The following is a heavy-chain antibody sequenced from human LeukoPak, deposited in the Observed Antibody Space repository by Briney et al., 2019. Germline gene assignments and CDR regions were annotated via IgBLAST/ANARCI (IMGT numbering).Heavy chain of an antibody. J-gene: IGHJ4*02. CDR2: ISYDGSNK. CDR3: AKEGPRTSGSYGGQMDY. D-gene: IGHD1-26*01. Sequence: QPGRSLRLSCAASGFTFSSYAMHWVRQAPGKGLEWVAVISYDGSNKYYADSVKGRFTISRDNSKNTLYLQMNSLRAEDTAVYYCAKEGPRTSGSYGGQMDYWGQGTLVTVSS. V-gene: IGHV3-30-3*01. CDR1: GFTFSSYA.